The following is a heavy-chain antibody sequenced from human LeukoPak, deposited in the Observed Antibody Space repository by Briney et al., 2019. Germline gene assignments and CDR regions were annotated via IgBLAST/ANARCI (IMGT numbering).Heavy chain of an antibody. CDR1: GFTFNLYS. D-gene: IGHD6-13*01. V-gene: IGHV3-30*18. Sequence: GGSLRLSCAASGFTFNLYSMHWVRQAPGKGLEWVAVISYDGSNKYYADSVKGRFTISRDNSKNTLYLQMNSLRAEDTAVYYCAKDRRFTAAAPKYYFDYWGQGTLVTVSS. CDR2: ISYDGSNK. J-gene: IGHJ4*02. CDR3: AKDRRFTAAAPKYYFDY.